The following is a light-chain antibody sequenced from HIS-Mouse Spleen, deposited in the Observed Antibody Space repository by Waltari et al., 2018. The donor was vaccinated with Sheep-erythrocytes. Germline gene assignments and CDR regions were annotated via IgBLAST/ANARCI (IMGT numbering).Light chain of an antibody. CDR1: SSDVGGYTI. V-gene: IGLV2-11*01. Sequence: HSALTHPRPVSGSPGQSFTISCTGTSSDVGGYTIVPWYQQHPGKAPKLMIYDVSKRPSGVPDRFSGSKSGNTASLTISGLQAEDEADYYCCSYAGSYNHVFATGTKVTVL. J-gene: IGLJ1*01. CDR2: DVS. CDR3: CSYAGSYNHV.